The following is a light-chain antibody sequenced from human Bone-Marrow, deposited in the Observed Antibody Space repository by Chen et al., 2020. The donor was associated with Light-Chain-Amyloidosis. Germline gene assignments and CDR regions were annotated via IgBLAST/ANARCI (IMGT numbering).Light chain of an antibody. CDR3: QVWDRSSDRPV. CDR1: NLGSTS. J-gene: IGLJ3*02. V-gene: IGLV3-21*02. Sequence: YVLTRPSSESVAPGRTATIAGGGNNLGSTSVIWYQQTPGQAPLLVVYDDSDRPSGIPERLSGSNSGNTATLTISRVEAGDEADYYCQVWDRSSDRPVFGGGTKLTVL. CDR2: DDS.